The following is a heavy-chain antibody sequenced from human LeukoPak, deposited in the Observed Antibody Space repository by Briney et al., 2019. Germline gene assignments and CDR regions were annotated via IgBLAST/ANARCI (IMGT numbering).Heavy chain of an antibody. CDR3: ARAYCNSNTSCARGWYFDL. CDR1: GNTFTSYY. Sequence: ASVKVSCKASGNTFTSYYMHWVRQAPGQGLEWMGIINPSGGSTSYAQKFQGRVTMTRDTSTSTVYMELSSLRSEDTAVYYCARAYCNSNTSCARGWYFDLWGRGTLVTVSS. V-gene: IGHV1-46*01. D-gene: IGHD2/OR15-2a*01. J-gene: IGHJ2*01. CDR2: INPSGGST.